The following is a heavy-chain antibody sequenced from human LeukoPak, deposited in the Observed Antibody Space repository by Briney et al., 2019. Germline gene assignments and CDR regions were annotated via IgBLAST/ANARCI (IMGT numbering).Heavy chain of an antibody. CDR2: ISGSGGST. J-gene: IGHJ5*02. V-gene: IGHV3-23*01. Sequence: PGGSLRLSCAASGFTVSSYAMSWVRQAPGKGLEWVSAISGSGGSTYYADSVKGRFTISRDNSKNTLYLQMNSLRAEDTAVYYCAKGQQWLVEGWFDPWGQGTLVTVSS. CDR3: AKGQQWLVEGWFDP. D-gene: IGHD6-19*01. CDR1: GFTVSSYA.